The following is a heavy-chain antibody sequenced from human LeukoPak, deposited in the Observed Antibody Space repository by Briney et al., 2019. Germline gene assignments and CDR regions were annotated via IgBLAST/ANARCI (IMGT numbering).Heavy chain of an antibody. CDR2: IYYSGST. V-gene: IGHV4-30-4*01. Sequence: SQTLSLTCTVSGGSISSGDYYWSWSRQPPGKGLEWIGYIYYSGSTYYNPSLKSRVTISVDTSKNQFSLKLSSVTAADTAVYYCARGLDGADNYFDYWGQGTLVTVSS. J-gene: IGHJ4*02. CDR1: GGSISSGDYY. D-gene: IGHD3/OR15-3a*01. CDR3: ARGLDGADNYFDY.